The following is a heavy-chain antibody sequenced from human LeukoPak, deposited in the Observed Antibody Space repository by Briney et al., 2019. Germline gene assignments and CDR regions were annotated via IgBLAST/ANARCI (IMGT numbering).Heavy chain of an antibody. D-gene: IGHD3-10*01. CDR2: ISSSGSTI. CDR3: AAGAQYYYGSGTDY. V-gene: IGHV3-48*03. CDR1: GFTFSSYE. Sequence: PEGSLRLSCAASGFTFSSYEMNWVRQAPGKGLEWVSCISSSGSTIYYADSVKGRFTISRDNAKNSLYLQMNSLRAEDTAVYYCAAGAQYYYGSGTDYWGQGTLVTVSS. J-gene: IGHJ4*02.